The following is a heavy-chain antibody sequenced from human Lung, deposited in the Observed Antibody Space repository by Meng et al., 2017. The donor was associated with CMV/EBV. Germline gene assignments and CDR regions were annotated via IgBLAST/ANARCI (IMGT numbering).Heavy chain of an antibody. Sequence: HVQLRDSGPGLVKPSETLSLTCTVSGGSINSYYWSWIRQPPGQGLEWLGYFYYRGNSNYNPSLKSRVTISVDTSKNLFSLNLTSVTAADAALYYCARGSYLAVEGWGLGTLVTVSS. D-gene: IGHD2-21*01. CDR3: ARGSYLAVEG. V-gene: IGHV4-59*01. J-gene: IGHJ4*02. CDR2: FYYRGNS. CDR1: GGSINSYY.